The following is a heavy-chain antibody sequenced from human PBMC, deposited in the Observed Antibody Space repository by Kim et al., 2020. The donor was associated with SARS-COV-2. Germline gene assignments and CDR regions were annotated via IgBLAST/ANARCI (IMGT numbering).Heavy chain of an antibody. CDR1: GFTVSSNY. D-gene: IGHD6-13*01. Sequence: GGSLRLSCAASGFTVSSNYMSWVRQAPGKGLEWVSVIYSGGSTYYADSVKGRFTISRDNSKNTLYLQMNSLRAEDTAVYYCARDFQKTLSSSWYPLSFGYYGMDVWGQGTTVTVSS. V-gene: IGHV3-53*01. CDR3: ARDFQKTLSSSWYPLSFGYYGMDV. J-gene: IGHJ6*02. CDR2: IYSGGST.